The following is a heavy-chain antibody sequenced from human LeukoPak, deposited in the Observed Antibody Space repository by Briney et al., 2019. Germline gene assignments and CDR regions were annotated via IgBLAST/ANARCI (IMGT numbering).Heavy chain of an antibody. J-gene: IGHJ2*01. D-gene: IGHD6-13*01. V-gene: IGHV3-21*01. Sequence: SVKGRFTISRDDAKNSLYLQMNRLTAEDTAVYYCARDSPGHSSTWPWYFDLWGRGTLVTVSS. CDR3: ARDSPGHSSTWPWYFDL.